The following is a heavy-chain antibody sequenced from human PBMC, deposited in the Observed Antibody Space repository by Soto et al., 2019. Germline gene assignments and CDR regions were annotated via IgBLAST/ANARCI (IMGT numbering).Heavy chain of an antibody. V-gene: IGHV4-31*03. CDR1: GGSISSGGYY. Sequence: QVQLQESGPGLVKPSQTLSLTCTVSGGSISSGGYYWSWIRQHPGKGPEWIGYIYYSWSTYYNPSLRSRVTISVDTSKNQFSLKLSSVTAADTAVYYCARVVRAYYYDSSGYYFDYWGQGTLVTVSS. CDR3: ARVVRAYYYDSSGYYFDY. D-gene: IGHD3-22*01. J-gene: IGHJ4*02. CDR2: IYYSWST.